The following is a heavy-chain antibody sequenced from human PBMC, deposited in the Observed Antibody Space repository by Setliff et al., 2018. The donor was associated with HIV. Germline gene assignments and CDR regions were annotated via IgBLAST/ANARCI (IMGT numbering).Heavy chain of an antibody. V-gene: IGHV4-39*01. CDR3: ASRLPLSSGSAFAY. D-gene: IGHD3-10*01. CDR2: INHSRST. Sequence: LSLTCTVSGGSISTSSHSWGWIRQSPGKGLEWVGLINHSRSTFYNPSLKNRVTMSIDTSKNQFSLKLTSVTAADTSVYFCASRLPLSSGSAFAYWGQGTLVTV. J-gene: IGHJ4*02. CDR1: GGSISTSSHS.